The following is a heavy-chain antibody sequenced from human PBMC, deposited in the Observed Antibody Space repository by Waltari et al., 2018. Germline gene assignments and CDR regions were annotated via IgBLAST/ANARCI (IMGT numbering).Heavy chain of an antibody. CDR3: ARDHRGSSSFHY. D-gene: IGHD6-6*01. CDR2: ISSSSSYI. CDR1: GFTFSSYS. J-gene: IGHJ4*02. Sequence: EVQLVESGGGLVKPGGSLRLSCAASGFTFSSYSMNWVRQAPGKGREGVSSISSSSSYIYYADSVKGRFTISRDNAKNSLYLQMNSLRAEDTAVYYCARDHRGSSSFHYWGQGTLVTVSS. V-gene: IGHV3-21*01.